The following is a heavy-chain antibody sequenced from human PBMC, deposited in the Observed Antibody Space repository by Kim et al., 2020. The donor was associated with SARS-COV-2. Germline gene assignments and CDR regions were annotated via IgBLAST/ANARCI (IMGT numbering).Heavy chain of an antibody. V-gene: IGHV3-30*18. CDR1: GFTFSSYG. Sequence: GGSLRLSFAASGFTFSSYGMHWVRQAPGKGLEWVAVISYDGSNKYYADSVKGRFTISRDNSKNTLYLQMNSLRAEDTAVYYCAKDALWFGELPYFDYWGQGTLVTVSS. CDR2: ISYDGSNK. J-gene: IGHJ4*02. CDR3: AKDALWFGELPYFDY. D-gene: IGHD3-10*01.